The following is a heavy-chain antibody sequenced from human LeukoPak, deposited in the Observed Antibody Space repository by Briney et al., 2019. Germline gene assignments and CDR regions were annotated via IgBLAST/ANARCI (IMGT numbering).Heavy chain of an antibody. Sequence: PSETLSLTCTVSGGSISSGSYYWSWIRQPAGKGLEWIGRIYTSGSTNYNPSLKSRVTISVDTSKNQFSLKLSSVTAADTAGDYFASWGVIGTSIIPFIIWGQGTMSTFS. J-gene: IGHJ3*02. CDR1: GGSISSGSYY. CDR3: ASWGVIGTSIIPFII. CDR2: IYTSGST. V-gene: IGHV4-61*02. D-gene: IGHD3-10*01.